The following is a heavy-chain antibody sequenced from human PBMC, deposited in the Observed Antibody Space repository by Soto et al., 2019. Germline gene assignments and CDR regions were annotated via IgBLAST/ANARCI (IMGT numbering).Heavy chain of an antibody. D-gene: IGHD4-4*01. V-gene: IGHV3-7*01. CDR1: GFTFSDYY. Sequence: PGGSLRLSCAASGFTFSDYYMSWIRQAPGKGLEWVANIKQDGSEKYYVDSVKGRFTISRDNAKNSLYLQMNSLRAEDTAVYYCAREASHDYSNYEWFDPWGQGTLVTVSS. J-gene: IGHJ5*02. CDR3: AREASHDYSNYEWFDP. CDR2: IKQDGSEK.